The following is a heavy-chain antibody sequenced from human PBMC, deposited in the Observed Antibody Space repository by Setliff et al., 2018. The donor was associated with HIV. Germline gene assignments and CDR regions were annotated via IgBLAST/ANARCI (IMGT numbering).Heavy chain of an antibody. V-gene: IGHV5-51*01. CDR2: INPGDSDI. CDR1: GYSFTSYW. CDR3: ASSITVAAGRSHYYYAMDV. D-gene: IGHD2-15*01. Sequence: PGESLKISCKASGYSFTSYWIGWVRQMPGKGLEWMGIINPGDSDIRYSPSFRGQVTISVDKSINTAYLQWSSLKASDTAMYYCASSITVAAGRSHYYYAMDVWGQGTTVTVS. J-gene: IGHJ6*02.